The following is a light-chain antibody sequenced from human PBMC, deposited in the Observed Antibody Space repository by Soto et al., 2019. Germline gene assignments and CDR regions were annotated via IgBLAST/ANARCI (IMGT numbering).Light chain of an antibody. Sequence: TVMPHSHATLSVSPLEIATLSFLASQSVSSNLAWYQQQPGQAPRLLIYGASTRATGFPARFSGSGSGTEFTLTVSSLQSEDFAVYYCQKYNNWPLNCGGGTKGDIK. J-gene: IGKJ4*01. CDR3: QKYNNWPLN. V-gene: IGKV3-15*01. CDR1: QSVSSN. CDR2: GAS.